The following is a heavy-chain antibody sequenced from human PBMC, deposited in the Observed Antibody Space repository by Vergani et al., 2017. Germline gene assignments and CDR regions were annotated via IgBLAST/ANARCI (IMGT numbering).Heavy chain of an antibody. Sequence: QVQLVESGGGVVQPGGSLRLSCAASGFTFSSYGMDWVRQAPGKGLEWVAFIRYDGSNTYYADSVKGRFTISRDNSKNTLYLQMNSLRAEDTAVYYCARSYTRDYWGQGTLVTVSS. CDR1: GFTFSSYG. CDR2: IRYDGSNT. V-gene: IGHV3-30*02. D-gene: IGHD2-2*02. CDR3: ARSYTRDY. J-gene: IGHJ4*02.